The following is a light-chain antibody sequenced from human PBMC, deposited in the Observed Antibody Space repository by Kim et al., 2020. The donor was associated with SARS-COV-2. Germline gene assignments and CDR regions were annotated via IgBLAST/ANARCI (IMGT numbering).Light chain of an antibody. CDR1: SSNIGSNY. Sequence: ELTQPPSASGTPGQRVTISCFGSSSNIGSNYVYWYQQLPGTAPKLLIYRNNQRPSGVPDRFSGSKSGTSASLAISGLRSEDEADYYCAAWDDSLSGRVFGGGTQLTVL. CDR3: AAWDDSLSGRV. CDR2: RNN. V-gene: IGLV1-47*01. J-gene: IGLJ3*02.